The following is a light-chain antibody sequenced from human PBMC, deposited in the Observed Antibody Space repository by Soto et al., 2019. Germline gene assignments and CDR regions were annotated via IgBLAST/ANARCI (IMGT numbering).Light chain of an antibody. CDR3: QQYNSYLYT. Sequence: DIQMTQSPSTLSASVGDRVTITCRASQSISNWLAWYQQKPGKAPKLLIYKASSLESGVPSRFSGSGSGTEFTLTISSLQPDDFATYYCQQYNSYLYTFGQGTKLEFK. V-gene: IGKV1-5*03. J-gene: IGKJ2*01. CDR1: QSISNW. CDR2: KAS.